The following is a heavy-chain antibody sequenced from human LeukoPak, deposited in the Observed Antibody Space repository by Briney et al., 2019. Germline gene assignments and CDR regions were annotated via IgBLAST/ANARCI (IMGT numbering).Heavy chain of an antibody. Sequence: GGSLRLSCAASGFTVSSNYMSWVRQAPGKGLEWVSSISSSSSYIYYADSVKGRFTVSRDNAKNSLYLQMNSLRAEDTAVYYCAREGWLVVSYMDVWGKGTTVTVSS. V-gene: IGHV3-21*01. CDR3: AREGWLVVSYMDV. D-gene: IGHD6-19*01. CDR2: ISSSSSYI. J-gene: IGHJ6*03. CDR1: GFTVSSNY.